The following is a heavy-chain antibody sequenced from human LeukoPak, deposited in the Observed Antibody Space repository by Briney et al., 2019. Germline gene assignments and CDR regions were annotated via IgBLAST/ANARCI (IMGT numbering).Heavy chain of an antibody. CDR1: GGTFSSYA. CDR2: IIPIFGTA. J-gene: IGHJ4*02. Sequence: ASVKVSCKASGGTFSSYAISWVRQAPGQGLEWMGGIIPIFGTANYAQKFQGRVTMTRNTSISTAYMELSSLRSEDTAVYYCARGSSLVSWGMWYYDSSGYYPQGGDYWGQGTLVTVSS. CDR3: ARGSSLVSWGMWYYDSSGYYPQGGDY. V-gene: IGHV1-69*05. D-gene: IGHD3-22*01.